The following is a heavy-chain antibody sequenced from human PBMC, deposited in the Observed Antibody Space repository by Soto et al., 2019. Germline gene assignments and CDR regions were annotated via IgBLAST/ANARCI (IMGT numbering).Heavy chain of an antibody. Sequence: VGSLRLSCAASGFTFSSYGMHWVRQAPGKGLEWVAVISYDGSNKYYADSVKGRFTISRDNSKNTLYLQMNSLRAEDTAVYYCAKDQRDYGDYVPLDYWGQGTLVTVSS. CDR2: ISYDGSNK. V-gene: IGHV3-30*18. D-gene: IGHD4-17*01. CDR3: AKDQRDYGDYVPLDY. CDR1: GFTFSSYG. J-gene: IGHJ4*02.